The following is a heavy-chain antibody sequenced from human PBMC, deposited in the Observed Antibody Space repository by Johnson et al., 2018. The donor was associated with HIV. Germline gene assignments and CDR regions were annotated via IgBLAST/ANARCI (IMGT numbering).Heavy chain of an antibody. CDR2: ISYDGSNK. V-gene: IGHV3-30-3*01. CDR1: GFTFSSYA. Sequence: QVQLVESGGGLVQPGGSLRLSCAVSGFTFSSYAMHWVRQAPGKGLEWVAIISYDGSNKYYADSVKGRFTISRDNSKNTLYLQMNSLRAEDTAVYYCARRGDFGAYYPFDFWGQGTMVTVSS. D-gene: IGHD4/OR15-4a*01. J-gene: IGHJ3*01. CDR3: ARRGDFGAYYPFDF.